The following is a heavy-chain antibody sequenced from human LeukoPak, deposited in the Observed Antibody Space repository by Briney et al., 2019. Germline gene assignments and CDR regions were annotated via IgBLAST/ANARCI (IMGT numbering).Heavy chain of an antibody. J-gene: IGHJ4*02. Sequence: KASETLSLTCAVYGGSFSGYYWSWIRQPPGKGLEWIGEFNHSGSTNYNPSLKSRVTISVDTSKNQFSLKLSSVTAADTAVYYCARGRLTYCSGGSCYWGFDYWGQGTLVTVSS. D-gene: IGHD2-15*01. CDR3: ARGRLTYCSGGSCYWGFDY. CDR1: GGSFSGYY. V-gene: IGHV4-34*01. CDR2: FNHSGST.